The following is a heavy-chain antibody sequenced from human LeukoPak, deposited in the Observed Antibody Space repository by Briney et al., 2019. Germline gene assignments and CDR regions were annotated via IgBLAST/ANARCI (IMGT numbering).Heavy chain of an antibody. J-gene: IGHJ4*02. Sequence: GGSLRLSCAASGFTFSSYAMHWVRQAPGKGLEYVSAISSNGGSPYYANSVKGRFTISRDNSKNTLYLQMNSLRAEDTAVYYCARELGYSSAYFDYWGQGTLVTVSS. CDR2: ISSNGGSP. CDR3: ARELGYSSAYFDY. CDR1: GFTFSSYA. D-gene: IGHD6-19*01. V-gene: IGHV3-64*01.